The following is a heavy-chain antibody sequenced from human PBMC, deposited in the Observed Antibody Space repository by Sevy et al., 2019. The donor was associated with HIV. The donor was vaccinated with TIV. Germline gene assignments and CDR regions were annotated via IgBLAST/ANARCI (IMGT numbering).Heavy chain of an antibody. CDR2: IGYDGINK. V-gene: IGHV3-30*02. Sequence: GGSLRLSCAASGFTFSSYGMHWVHQAPGKGLEWVAFIGYDGINKYYADSVKGRFTISRDNSKNTLYLQMNSLRAEDTAVYYCPKVSLKLLGSLRYSIKYGNAGIIDFWGQGTLVTVSS. CDR3: PKVSLKLLGSLRYSIKYGNAGIIDF. D-gene: IGHD1-26*01. J-gene: IGHJ4*02. CDR1: GFTFSSYG.